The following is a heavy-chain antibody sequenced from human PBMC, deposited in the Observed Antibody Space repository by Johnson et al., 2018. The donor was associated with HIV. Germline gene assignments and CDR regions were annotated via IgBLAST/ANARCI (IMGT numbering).Heavy chain of an antibody. CDR1: GFTFSSYA. V-gene: IGHV3-30*14. CDR2: ISYDGSNK. D-gene: IGHD4-17*01. Sequence: QVQLVESGGGVVQPGRSLRLSCAASGFTFSSYAMHWVRQAPGKGLEWVAVISYDGSNKYYADSVKGRFTISRDNSENTLYLQMGSLRAEDMAVYYCARARTTVTILDAFDIWGQGTMVTVSS. J-gene: IGHJ3*02. CDR3: ARARTTVTILDAFDI.